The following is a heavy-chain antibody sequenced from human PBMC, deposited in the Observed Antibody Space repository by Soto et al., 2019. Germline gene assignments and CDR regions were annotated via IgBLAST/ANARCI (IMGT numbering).Heavy chain of an antibody. CDR3: ARSSRYAYDSSEGNFDY. D-gene: IGHD3-22*01. J-gene: IGHJ4*02. CDR2: MYHTGST. Sequence: QVQLQESGPGLVKPSGTLSLTCGVSGVSISSNNWWSWVRQPPGKGLEWIGEMYHTGSTNYNPSLSRRVTISVGKPKNPFSLKLTSATAADTAVYFCARSSRYAYDSSEGNFDYWGQGTLVTVSS. V-gene: IGHV4-4*02. CDR1: GVSISSNNW.